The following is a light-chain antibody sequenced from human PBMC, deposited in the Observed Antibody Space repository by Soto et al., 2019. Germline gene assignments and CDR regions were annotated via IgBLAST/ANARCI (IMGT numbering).Light chain of an antibody. Sequence: DIRMTQSPSSLSASVGDRVTITCRASQSISSYLNWYQQKPGKAPKLLIYAASSLQSGVPSRFSGSGSGTDFTLTISSLQPEAFATYYCQQSYSTLTFGGGTKVEIK. J-gene: IGKJ4*01. CDR1: QSISSY. V-gene: IGKV1-39*01. CDR3: QQSYSTLT. CDR2: AAS.